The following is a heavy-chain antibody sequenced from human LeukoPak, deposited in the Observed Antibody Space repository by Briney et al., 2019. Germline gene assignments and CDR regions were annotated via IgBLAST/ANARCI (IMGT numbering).Heavy chain of an antibody. V-gene: IGHV3-21*01. CDR3: AKDRSPSGSYYGMDV. Sequence: GGSLRLSCAASGFTFSIYSMNWVRQAPGKGLEWVSSISSSSNYINHADSVKGRFTISRDNAKNSLYLQMSSLRAEDTAVYYCAKDRSPSGSYYGMDVWGQGTTVIVSS. CDR2: ISSSSNYI. CDR1: GFTFSIYS. J-gene: IGHJ6*02. D-gene: IGHD3-22*01.